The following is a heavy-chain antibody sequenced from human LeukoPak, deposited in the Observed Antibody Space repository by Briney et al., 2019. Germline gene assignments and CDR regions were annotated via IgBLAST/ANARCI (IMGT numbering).Heavy chain of an antibody. D-gene: IGHD6-19*01. CDR1: GGSISSSSYY. CDR2: IYYSGST. V-gene: IGHV4-39*07. J-gene: IGHJ4*02. Sequence: PSETLTLTCTVSGGSISSSSYYWGWIRQPPGKGLEWIGSIYYSGSTYYNPSLKSRVTISVDTSKNQFSLKLSSVTAADTAVYYCARVGSVAGTGDGDYWGQGTLVTVSS. CDR3: ARVGSVAGTGDGDY.